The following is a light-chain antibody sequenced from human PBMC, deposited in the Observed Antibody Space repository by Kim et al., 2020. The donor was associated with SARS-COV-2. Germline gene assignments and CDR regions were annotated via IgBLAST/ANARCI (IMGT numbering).Light chain of an antibody. V-gene: IGKV1-39*01. Sequence: DIQMTQSPSSLSASVGDRVTITCRASQSISRYLSWYQQKPGQAPKLLIYAASSLQSGVPARFSGSGSGTDFTLTISSLQPEDFATYYCQQSYSTPPWTFGQGTKVDIK. J-gene: IGKJ1*01. CDR2: AAS. CDR1: QSISRY. CDR3: QQSYSTPPWT.